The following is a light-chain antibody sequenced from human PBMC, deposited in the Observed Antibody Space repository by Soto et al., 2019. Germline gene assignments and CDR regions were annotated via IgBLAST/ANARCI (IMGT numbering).Light chain of an antibody. CDR1: QSVSSNS. V-gene: IGKV3-20*01. CDR2: AAA. CDR3: QHYGSSPRT. Sequence: IVLTQSPDTLSLSPGDRATLSCRATQSVSSNSLAWYQQKPGQAPRLLIYAAATRATGIPDRFSGSGSGTDFTLTISRLEPEDFAVYYCQHYGSSPRTFGQGTKVDI. J-gene: IGKJ1*01.